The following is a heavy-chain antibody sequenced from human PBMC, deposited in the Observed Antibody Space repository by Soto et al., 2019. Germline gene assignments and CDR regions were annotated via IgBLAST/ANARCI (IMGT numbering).Heavy chain of an antibody. CDR1: GGTFSSYA. D-gene: IGHD3-3*01. CDR3: ARDVSFDYDFWSGYLDY. Sequence: ASVKVSCKASGGTFSSYAISWVRQAPGQGLEWMGGIIPIFGTANYAQKFQGRVTITADESTSTAYMELSSLRSEDTAVYYCARDVSFDYDFWSGYLDYWGQGTLVTVSS. V-gene: IGHV1-69*13. CDR2: IIPIFGTA. J-gene: IGHJ4*02.